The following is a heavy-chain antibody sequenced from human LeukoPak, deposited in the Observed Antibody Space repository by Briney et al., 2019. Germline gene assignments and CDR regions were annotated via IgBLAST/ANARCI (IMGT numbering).Heavy chain of an antibody. Sequence: PGGSLRLSCAAFGFTFSSNAMSWVRQAPGKGLEWVGRIKSKTDGGTTDYAAPVKGRFTISRDDSKNTLYLQMNSLKTEDTAVYYCLAMGDSLDYWGQGTLVTVSS. J-gene: IGHJ4*02. CDR1: GFTFSSNA. D-gene: IGHD3-22*01. CDR2: IKSKTDGGTT. V-gene: IGHV3-15*01. CDR3: LAMGDSLDY.